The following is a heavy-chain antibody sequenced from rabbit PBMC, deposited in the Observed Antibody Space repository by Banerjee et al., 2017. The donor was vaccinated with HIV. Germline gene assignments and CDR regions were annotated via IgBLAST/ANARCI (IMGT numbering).Heavy chain of an antibody. Sequence: QEQLEESGGGLVKPEGSLTLTCKASGFDLSSYYYMCWVRQAPGKGLELIACIYTTTGTTWYASWVNGRFTISKTSSTTVTLQMTSLTAADTATYFCARDGYADNSAYYDLWGQGTLVTVS. CDR1: GFDLSSYYY. CDR3: ARDGYADNSAYYDL. V-gene: IGHV1S45*01. D-gene: IGHD8-1*01. J-gene: IGHJ4*01. CDR2: IYTTTGTT.